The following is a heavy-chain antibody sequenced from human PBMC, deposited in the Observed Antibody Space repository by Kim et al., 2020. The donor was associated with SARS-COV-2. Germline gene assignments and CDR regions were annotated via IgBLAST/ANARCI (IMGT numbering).Heavy chain of an antibody. J-gene: IGHJ3*02. V-gene: IGHV3-11*05. Sequence: YADSVKGRFTISRDNAKNSLYLQMNSLRAEDTAVYYCARDSVSGTMAFDIWGQGTMVTVSS. D-gene: IGHD1-7*01. CDR3: ARDSVSGTMAFDI.